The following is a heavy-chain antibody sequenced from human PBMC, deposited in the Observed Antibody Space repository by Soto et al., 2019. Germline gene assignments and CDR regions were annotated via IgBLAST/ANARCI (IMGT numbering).Heavy chain of an antibody. CDR3: AKGAEGYVVSSLDY. Sequence: GSLRLSCEASGFIFSNYAMSWVRQGPGKGLEWVSVIGGKAGSTYCVDSVKGRFTVSRDNSKNTLYLQINSLRVEDTAIYYCAKGAEGYVVSSLDYWGQGTLVTVSS. D-gene: IGHD5-12*01. V-gene: IGHV3-23*01. CDR2: IGGKAGST. CDR1: GFIFSNYA. J-gene: IGHJ4*02.